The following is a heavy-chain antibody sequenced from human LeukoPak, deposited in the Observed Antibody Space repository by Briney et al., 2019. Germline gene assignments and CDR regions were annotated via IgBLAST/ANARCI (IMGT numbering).Heavy chain of an antibody. J-gene: IGHJ4*02. Sequence: PGGSLRLPCAASGFTFSSYAMHWVRQAPGKGLEWVAVISYDGSNKYYADSVKGRFTISRDNSKNTLYLQMNSLRAEDTAVYYCARDREYSYGPPLFDYWGQGTLVTVSS. CDR3: ARDREYSYGPPLFDY. V-gene: IGHV3-30*04. D-gene: IGHD5-18*01. CDR1: GFTFSSYA. CDR2: ISYDGSNK.